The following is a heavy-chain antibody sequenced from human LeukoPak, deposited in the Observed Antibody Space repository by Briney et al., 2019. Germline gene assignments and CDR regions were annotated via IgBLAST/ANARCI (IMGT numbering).Heavy chain of an antibody. V-gene: IGHV1-2*02. J-gene: IGHJ5*02. D-gene: IGHD2-2*02. CDR1: GYTFTGYY. CDR3: ARVPQYCSSTSCYNPYESDWFDP. CDR2: INPNSGGT. Sequence: GASVKVSCKASGYTFTGYYMHWVRQAPGQGLEWMGWINPNSGGTNYAQKFQGRVTMTRDTSISTAYMELSRLRSDDTAVYYCARVPQYCSSTSCYNPYESDWFDPWGQGTLVTVSS.